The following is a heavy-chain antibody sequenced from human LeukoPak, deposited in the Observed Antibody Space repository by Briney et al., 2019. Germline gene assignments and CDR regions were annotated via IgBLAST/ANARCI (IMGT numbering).Heavy chain of an antibody. CDR3: ARHYGP. D-gene: IGHD3-10*01. CDR1: GGSFSGYD. J-gene: IGHJ4*02. V-gene: IGHV4-39*01. Sequence: PSETLSLTCAVYGGSFSGYDWGWIRQPPGKGLEWIGSIYYSGSTYYNPSLKSRVTISVDTSKNQFSLKLNSVTATDTAVYYCARHYGPWGQGTLVTVSS. CDR2: IYYSGST.